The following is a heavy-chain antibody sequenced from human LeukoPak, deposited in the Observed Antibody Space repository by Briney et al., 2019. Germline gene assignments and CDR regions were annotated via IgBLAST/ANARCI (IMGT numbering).Heavy chain of an antibody. CDR2: IYATGST. CDR3: ARHPSSSGDWFDP. Sequence: PSETLSLTCTVSGGSISSYYWSWIRQTPGKGLEWIGDIYATGSTNYNPSLKGRVTISLNTSKNQFSLKLSSVTAADTAVYYCARHPSSSGDWFDPGGQGTLVTVSS. V-gene: IGHV4-4*09. D-gene: IGHD3-10*01. J-gene: IGHJ5*02. CDR1: GGSISSYY.